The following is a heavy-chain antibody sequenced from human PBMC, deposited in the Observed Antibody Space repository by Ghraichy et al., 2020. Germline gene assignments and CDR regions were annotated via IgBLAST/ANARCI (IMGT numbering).Heavy chain of an antibody. V-gene: IGHV4-4*07. CDR1: GGSISSYQ. D-gene: IGHD3-22*01. CDR2: IYISGTT. Sequence: SETPSLTCTVSGGSISSYQWSWIRQAAGKRMEWIGRIYISGTTNYNPSLKSRVTMSVDRSKNQISLRLYSVTAADTAVYYCASGNYFDSSGPFDYCGQGTLLSVYS. CDR3: ASGNYFDSSGPFDY. J-gene: IGHJ4*02.